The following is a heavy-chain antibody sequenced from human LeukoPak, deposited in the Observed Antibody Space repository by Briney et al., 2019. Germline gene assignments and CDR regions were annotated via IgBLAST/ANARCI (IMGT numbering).Heavy chain of an antibody. CDR2: IYYSGST. V-gene: IGHV4-39*01. CDR3: ARLPRRQQGYSSSSAVA. Sequence: PSETLSLTCTVSGGSISSSSYYWGWIRQPPGKGLEWIGSIYYSGSTYYNPSLKSRVTISVDTSKNQFSLKLSSVTAADTAVYYCARLPRRQQGYSSSSAVAWGQGTLVTVSS. J-gene: IGHJ5*02. D-gene: IGHD6-6*01. CDR1: GGSISSSSYY.